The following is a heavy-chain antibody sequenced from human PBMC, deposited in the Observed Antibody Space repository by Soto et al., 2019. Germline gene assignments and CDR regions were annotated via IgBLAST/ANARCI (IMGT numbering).Heavy chain of an antibody. Sequence: GASVKVSCKASGYTFTSYGISWVRQAPGQGLEWMGWISAYNGNTNYAQKLQGRVTMTTDTSTSTAYMELRSLRSDDTAVYYCASTGYSSSWYPPALDYWGQGTLVTVSS. V-gene: IGHV1-18*01. CDR3: ASTGYSSSWYPPALDY. J-gene: IGHJ4*02. CDR1: GYTFTSYG. CDR2: ISAYNGNT. D-gene: IGHD6-13*01.